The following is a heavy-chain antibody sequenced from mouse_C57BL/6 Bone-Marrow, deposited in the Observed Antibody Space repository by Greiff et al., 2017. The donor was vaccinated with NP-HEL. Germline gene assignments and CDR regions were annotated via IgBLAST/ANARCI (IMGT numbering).Heavy chain of an antibody. Sequence: EVKLQESGPGMVKPSQSLSLTCTVTGYSITSGYDWHWIRHFPGNKLEWMGYISYSGSTNYNPSLKSRISITHDTSKNHFFLKLNSVTTEDTATYYCAREAPYPGDYAMDYWGQGTSVTVSS. CDR1: GYSITSGYD. V-gene: IGHV3-1*01. CDR3: AREAPYPGDYAMDY. CDR2: ISYSGST. J-gene: IGHJ4*01.